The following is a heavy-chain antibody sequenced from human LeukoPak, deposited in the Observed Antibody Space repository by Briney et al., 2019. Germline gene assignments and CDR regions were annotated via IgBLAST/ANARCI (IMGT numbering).Heavy chain of an antibody. CDR1: GGSISSSSYY. Sequence: SETLSLTCTVSGGSISSSSYYWGWIRQPPGKGLEWIGSIYYSGSTYYNPSLKSRVTISVDTSTNQFSLRLNSVTAADAAVYYCARVRGYCSSTSCYGLLAFDIWGQGTMVTVSS. V-gene: IGHV4-39*01. D-gene: IGHD2-2*01. J-gene: IGHJ3*02. CDR3: ARVRGYCSSTSCYGLLAFDI. CDR2: IYYSGST.